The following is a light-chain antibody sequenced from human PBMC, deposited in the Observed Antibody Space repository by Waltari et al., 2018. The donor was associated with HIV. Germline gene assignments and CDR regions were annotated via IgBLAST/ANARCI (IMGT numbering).Light chain of an antibody. CDR3: LLSYNDARLWV. Sequence: QAVVTQEPSLTVSPGETVTLTCGSNTGTVTSGHFPYWFQQRPGQAPRALIYNTNSRHSWTPARFSGSLLGGKAALTLSGAQLDDEADYYCLLSYNDARLWVFGGGTKLTVL. CDR2: NTN. CDR1: TGTVTSGHF. J-gene: IGLJ3*02. V-gene: IGLV7-46*01.